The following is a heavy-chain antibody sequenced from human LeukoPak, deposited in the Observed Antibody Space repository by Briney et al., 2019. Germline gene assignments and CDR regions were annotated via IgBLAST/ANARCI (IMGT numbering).Heavy chain of an antibody. CDR1: GYTFTNYA. J-gene: IGHJ4*02. CDR3: ARGIWSSHKADYYLDQ. CDR2: INAGNGNT. Sequence: ASVKVSCKASGYTFTNYAIHWVHQAPGQRPEWMGWINAGNGNTKYSQTFQDRVTVTRDKSASTAYMELSSLRSEDTAVYYCARGIWSSHKADYYLDQWGQGTLVAVSS. V-gene: IGHV1-3*01. D-gene: IGHD3-3*01.